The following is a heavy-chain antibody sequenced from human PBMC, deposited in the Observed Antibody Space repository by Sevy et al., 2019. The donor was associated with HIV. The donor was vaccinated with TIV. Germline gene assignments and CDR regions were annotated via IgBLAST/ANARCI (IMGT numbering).Heavy chain of an antibody. V-gene: IGHV3-30*18. CDR3: AKGKGDVSSGGSCYDCYYYGMDV. D-gene: IGHD2-15*01. Sequence: GGSLRLSCAASGFTFSSYGMHWVRQAPGKGLEWVAVISYDGSNKYYADSVKGRFTISRDNFKNTLYMQMNSLRAEETAVYYCAKGKGDVSSGGSCYDCYYYGMDVWGQGTTVTVSS. CDR2: ISYDGSNK. CDR1: GFTFSSYG. J-gene: IGHJ6*02.